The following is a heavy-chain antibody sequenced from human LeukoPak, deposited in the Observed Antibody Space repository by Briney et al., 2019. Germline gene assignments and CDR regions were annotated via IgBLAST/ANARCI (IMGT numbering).Heavy chain of an antibody. Sequence: ASVKVSCKASGYTFTGYYMHWVRQAPGQGLEWMGWINPNSGGTNYAQKFQGWVTMTRDTSISTAYVELSRLRSDDTAVYYCARSRGYSYGFYYGMDVWGQGTTVTVSS. J-gene: IGHJ6*02. CDR2: INPNSGGT. CDR3: ARSRGYSYGFYYGMDV. D-gene: IGHD5-18*01. V-gene: IGHV1-2*04. CDR1: GYTFTGYY.